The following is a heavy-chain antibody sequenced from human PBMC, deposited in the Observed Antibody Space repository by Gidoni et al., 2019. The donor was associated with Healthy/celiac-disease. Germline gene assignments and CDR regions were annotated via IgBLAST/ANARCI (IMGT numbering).Heavy chain of an antibody. J-gene: IGHJ4*02. CDR3: ARDDGNMITLNLLWYFDS. Sequence: EVQLVESGGGLVKPGGSLSLSCAASGFPFSSYSMNWVRQAPGKGLEWVSCISSSSSYIYYADSVKGRFTISRDNAKNSLYLQMNSLRAEDTAVYYCARDDGNMITLNLLWYFDSWGQGTLVTVSS. CDR1: GFPFSSYS. CDR2: ISSSSSYI. D-gene: IGHD3-16*01. V-gene: IGHV3-21*01.